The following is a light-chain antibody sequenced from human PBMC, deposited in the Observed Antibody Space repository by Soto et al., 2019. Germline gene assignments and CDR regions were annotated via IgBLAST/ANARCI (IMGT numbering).Light chain of an antibody. CDR3: QQYNNWPPGT. J-gene: IGKJ1*01. V-gene: IGKV3-15*01. CDR1: QSVSSN. CDR2: GAS. Sequence: EIVMTQSPATLSVSPGERATLSCRASQSVSSNLAWYQQKPGQAPRLLIYGASTRANGIPARFSGSGSGTEFTLTISSLQSEYFAVYYCQQYNNWPPGTFGQGTKVEIK.